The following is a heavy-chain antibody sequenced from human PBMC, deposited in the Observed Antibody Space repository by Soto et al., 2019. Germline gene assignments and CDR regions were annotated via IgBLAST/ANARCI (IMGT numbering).Heavy chain of an antibody. V-gene: IGHV3-30-3*01. CDR3: GRSVVGGTDFHYYYGMDV. CDR1: GFTFSIYA. D-gene: IGHD1-26*01. Sequence: QVQLVESGGGVVQPGRSLRLSCAASGFTFSIYAMHWVRQAPGKGLEWVALISYDETNKHYADSVKGRFTISRDNSKNTVYLQMNSLRAEDTAVYYCGRSVVGGTDFHYYYGMDVWGQGTTVTVSS. CDR2: ISYDETNK. J-gene: IGHJ6*02.